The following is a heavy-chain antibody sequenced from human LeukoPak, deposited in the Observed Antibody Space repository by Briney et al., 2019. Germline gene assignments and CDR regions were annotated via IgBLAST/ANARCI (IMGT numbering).Heavy chain of an antibody. CDR1: GFIFTDYW. V-gene: IGHV3-48*01. D-gene: IGHD3-3*01. CDR2: MGSSGKTI. CDR3: ARDQSDVSGYYPYLDY. Sequence: GGSLRLSCAASGFIFTDYWMHWVRQGPGKGLEWISYMGSSGKTIYYADSVKGRFTISRDNAKNSLYLQMNSLTVEDTAVYYCARDQSDVSGYYPYLDYWGQGTLVTVSS. J-gene: IGHJ4*02.